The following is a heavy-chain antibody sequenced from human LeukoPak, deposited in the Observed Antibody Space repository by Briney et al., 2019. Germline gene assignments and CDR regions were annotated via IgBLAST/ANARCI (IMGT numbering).Heavy chain of an antibody. D-gene: IGHD2-21*01. Sequence: SETLSLTCTVSGGSISSYYWSWIRQPPGKGLEWIGYIYYSGSTNYNPSLKSRVTISVDTSKNQFSLKLSSVTAADTAVYYCAREEEAYCGGDCYGNWFDPWGQGTLVTVSS. J-gene: IGHJ5*02. CDR2: IYYSGST. V-gene: IGHV4-59*01. CDR1: GGSISSYY. CDR3: AREEEAYCGGDCYGNWFDP.